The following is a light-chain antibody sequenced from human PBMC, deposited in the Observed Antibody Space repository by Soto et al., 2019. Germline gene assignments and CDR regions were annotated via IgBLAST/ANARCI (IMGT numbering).Light chain of an antibody. J-gene: IGKJ1*01. Sequence: DIVLTHSPARLSFSAGDRSPLSCMASQSVRGYLAWYQQKPGQANRLLMYDSYNRASGIKARFSGSGSGTDYTITIRSIEPEDFAIYYCQKRSNWPESCGQGTRGDIK. V-gene: IGKV3-11*01. CDR3: QKRSNWPES. CDR1: QSVRGY. CDR2: DSY.